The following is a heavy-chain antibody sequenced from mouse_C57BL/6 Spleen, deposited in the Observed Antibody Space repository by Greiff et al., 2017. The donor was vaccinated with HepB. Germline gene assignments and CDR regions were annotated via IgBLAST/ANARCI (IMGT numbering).Heavy chain of an antibody. CDR3: ARLATAYYFDY. D-gene: IGHD1-2*01. J-gene: IGHJ2*01. V-gene: IGHV1-80*01. Sequence: QVQLQQSGAELVKPGASVKISCKASGYAFSSYWMNWVKQRPGKGLEWIGQIYPGDGDTNYNGKFKGKATLTADKSSSTAYMQLSSLTSEDSAVYFCARLATAYYFDYWGQGTTLTVSS. CDR2: IYPGDGDT. CDR1: GYAFSSYW.